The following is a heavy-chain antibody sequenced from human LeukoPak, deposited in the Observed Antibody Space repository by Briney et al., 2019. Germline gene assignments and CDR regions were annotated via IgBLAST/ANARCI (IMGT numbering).Heavy chain of an antibody. CDR3: AASNLGYCSSTSCYTTYYFDY. V-gene: IGHV1-69*01. Sequence: SVKVSCKASGGTFSRYAISWVRQAPGQGLEWMGGIIPIFGTANYAQKFQGRVTITADESTSTAYMELSSLRSEDTAVYYCAASNLGYCSSTSCYTTYYFDYWGQGTLVTVSS. D-gene: IGHD2-2*01. CDR1: GGTFSRYA. CDR2: IIPIFGTA. J-gene: IGHJ4*02.